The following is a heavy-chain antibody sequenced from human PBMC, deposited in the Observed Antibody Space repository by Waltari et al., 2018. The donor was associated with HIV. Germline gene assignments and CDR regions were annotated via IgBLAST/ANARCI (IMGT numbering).Heavy chain of an antibody. D-gene: IGHD3-3*01. J-gene: IGHJ4*02. Sequence: EVQLVESGGGLVQPGGSLRLSCAASGFTFSSYSMNWVRQAPGKGLGWVSYISSSSSTIYYADSVKGRFTISRDNAKNSLYLQMNSLRAEDTAVYYCARDFTYYDFWSGPNPYYFDYWGQGTLVTVSS. V-gene: IGHV3-48*01. CDR2: ISSSSSTI. CDR3: ARDFTYYDFWSGPNPYYFDY. CDR1: GFTFSSYS.